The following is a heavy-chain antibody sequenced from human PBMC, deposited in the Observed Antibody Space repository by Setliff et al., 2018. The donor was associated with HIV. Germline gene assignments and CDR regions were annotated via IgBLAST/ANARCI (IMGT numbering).Heavy chain of an antibody. D-gene: IGHD2-15*01. CDR2: IYHSGST. V-gene: IGHV4-38-2*01. J-gene: IGHJ5*02. CDR3: ARSVGYCSGGSCSNWFDP. Sequence: SETLSLTCAVSGYSISSGYYWGWIRQPPGKGLEWIGSIYHSGSTYYNPSLKSRVTISVDTSKNQFSLKLSSVTAADTAVYYFARSVGYCSGGSCSNWFDPWGQGTLVTVSS. CDR1: GYSISSGYY.